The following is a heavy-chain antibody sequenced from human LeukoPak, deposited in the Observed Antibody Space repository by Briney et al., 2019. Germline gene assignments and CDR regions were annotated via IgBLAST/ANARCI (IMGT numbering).Heavy chain of an antibody. D-gene: IGHD6-13*01. CDR2: IYHSGST. CDR3: ARVNRAVAAALDY. Sequence: SETLSLACTVSGGSISGYYWSWIRQSPGKGLEWIGYIYHSGSTNYNPSLKSRVTISVDTSKNQFSLKLSSVTAADTAVYYCARVNRAVAAALDYWGQGTLVTVSP. CDR1: GGSISGYY. V-gene: IGHV4-59*01. J-gene: IGHJ4*02.